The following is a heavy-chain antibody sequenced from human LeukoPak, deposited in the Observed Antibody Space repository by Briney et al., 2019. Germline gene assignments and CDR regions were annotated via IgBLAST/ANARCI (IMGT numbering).Heavy chain of an antibody. CDR2: IYSGGST. D-gene: IGHD2-15*01. J-gene: IGHJ4*02. Sequence: QPGGSLRLSCAVSGFIVSSNYMSWVRQAPGKGLEWVSIIYSGGSTHYADSVKGRFAISRDNSKNTLYLQMNSLRAEDTAIYYCAKADIVVVVAATCFDYWGQGTLVTVSS. CDR1: GFIVSSNY. V-gene: IGHV3-53*01. CDR3: AKADIVVVVAATCFDY.